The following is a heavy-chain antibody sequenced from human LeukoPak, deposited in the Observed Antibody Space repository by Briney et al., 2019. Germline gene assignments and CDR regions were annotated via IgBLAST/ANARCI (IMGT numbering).Heavy chain of an antibody. CDR1: GLTFSSYW. D-gene: IGHD3-10*01. CDR2: IKEDGSEK. Sequence: GGSLRLSCTASGLTFSSYWMSWVRQAPGKGLEWVANIKEDGSEKYYVDSVKGRFTISRDNSKNTLYLQMNSLRAEDTAVYYCAKDNRDYYIDYWGQGTLVTVSS. J-gene: IGHJ4*02. V-gene: IGHV3-7*01. CDR3: AKDNRDYYIDY.